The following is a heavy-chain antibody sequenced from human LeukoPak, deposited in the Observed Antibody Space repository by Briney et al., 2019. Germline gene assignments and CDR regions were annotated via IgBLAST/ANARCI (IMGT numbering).Heavy chain of an antibody. CDR3: AKDSDFRIMDV. Sequence: PGGSLRLSCAASGFTFGDYAMHWVRQAPGKGLEGVSGISWNSGSIGYADSVKGRFTISRDNAKNSLYLQMNSLRAEDTALYYCAKDSDFRIMDVWGQGTTVTVSS. D-gene: IGHD3-3*01. CDR2: ISWNSGSI. CDR1: GFTFGDYA. J-gene: IGHJ6*02. V-gene: IGHV3-9*01.